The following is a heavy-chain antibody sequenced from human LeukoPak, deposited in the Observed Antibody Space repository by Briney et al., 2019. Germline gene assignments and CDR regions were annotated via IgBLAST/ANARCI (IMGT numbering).Heavy chain of an antibody. Sequence: ASVKVSCKASGYTFTSYDINWVRQATGQGLEWMGWMNPNSGNTGYAQKFQGRVTMTRNTSISTAYMELSSLRSEDTAVYYCARGGTYYDILTGYSPLKLAYYYSGMDVWGQGTTVTVSS. V-gene: IGHV1-8*01. D-gene: IGHD3-9*01. CDR3: ARGGTYYDILTGYSPLKLAYYYSGMDV. CDR1: GYTFTSYD. CDR2: MNPNSGNT. J-gene: IGHJ6*02.